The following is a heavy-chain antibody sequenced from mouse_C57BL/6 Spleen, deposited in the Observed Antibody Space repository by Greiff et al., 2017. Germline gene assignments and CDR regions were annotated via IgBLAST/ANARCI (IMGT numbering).Heavy chain of an antibody. CDR2: IYPRSGNT. V-gene: IGHV1-81*01. Sequence: VKLLESGAELARPGASVKLSCKASGYTFTSYGISWVKQRTGQGLEWIGEIYPRSGNTYYNEKFKGKATLTADKSSSTAYMELRSLTSEDSAVYFCARREGPGYFDYWGQGTTLTVSS. CDR3: ARREGPGYFDY. CDR1: GYTFTSYG. J-gene: IGHJ2*01.